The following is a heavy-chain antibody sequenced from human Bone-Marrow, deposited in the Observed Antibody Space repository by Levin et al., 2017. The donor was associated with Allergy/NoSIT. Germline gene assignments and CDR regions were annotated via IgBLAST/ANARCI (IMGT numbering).Heavy chain of an antibody. CDR2: IYYSGST. CDR3: ARRNSGYDFGYDYYMDG. D-gene: IGHD5-12*01. J-gene: IGHJ6*03. CDR1: GGSISSYY. Sequence: SQTLSLTCTVSGGSISSYYWSWIRQPPGKGLEWIGYIYYSGSTNYNPSLKSRVTISVDTSKNQFSLKLSSVTAADTAVYYCARRNSGYDFGYDYYMDGWGKGTTVTVSS. V-gene: IGHV4-59*08.